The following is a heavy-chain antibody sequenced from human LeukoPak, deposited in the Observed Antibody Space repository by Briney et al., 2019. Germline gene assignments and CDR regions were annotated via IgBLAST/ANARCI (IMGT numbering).Heavy chain of an antibody. CDR3: ASPSSGYRFY. D-gene: IGHD3-22*01. Sequence: GGSLGLSCVASGFTFSSYSMNWVRQAPGKGLEWVSSISSSSSYIYYADSVKGRFTISRDNAKNSLYLQMNSLRAEDTAVYYCASPSSGYRFYWGQGTLVTVSS. V-gene: IGHV3-21*01. CDR2: ISSSSSYI. CDR1: GFTFSSYS. J-gene: IGHJ4*02.